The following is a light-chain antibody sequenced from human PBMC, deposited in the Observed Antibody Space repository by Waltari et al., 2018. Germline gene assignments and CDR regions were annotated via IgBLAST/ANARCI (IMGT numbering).Light chain of an antibody. V-gene: IGKV1-5*03. CDR1: QSISTW. Sequence: DIQMTQSPSTLSASVGDRVTITCRASQSISTWLAWYQQKPGKAPKLLIYKASSLESGVPSRFSGSGSETEFTLTISSLQPDDFATYFCQQSYRYSYTFGQGTKLEIK. J-gene: IGKJ2*01. CDR2: KAS. CDR3: QQSYRYSYT.